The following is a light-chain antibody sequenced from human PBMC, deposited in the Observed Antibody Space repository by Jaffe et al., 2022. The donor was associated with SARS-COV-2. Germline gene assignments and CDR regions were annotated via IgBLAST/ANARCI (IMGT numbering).Light chain of an antibody. CDR1: SSNIVNNY. CDR2: ENN. Sequence: QSVLTQPPSVSAAPGQKVTISCSGSSSNIVNNYVSWYQQLPGTAPKLLIYENNKRPSGVPDRFSGSKSGTSATLGITGLQTGDEADYYCGTWDGSLSAGVFGGGTKLTVL. CDR3: GTWDGSLSAGV. V-gene: IGLV1-51*02. J-gene: IGLJ2*01.